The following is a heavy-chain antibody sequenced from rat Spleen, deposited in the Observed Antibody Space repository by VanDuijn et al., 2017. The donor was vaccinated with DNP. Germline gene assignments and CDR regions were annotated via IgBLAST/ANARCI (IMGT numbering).Heavy chain of an antibody. V-gene: IGHV1-43*01. D-gene: IGHD4-3*01. J-gene: IGHJ3*01. CDR2: INTGSGGT. CDR1: GYTFTSYY. Sequence: QVQLQQSGAELATPGSSVKISCKASGYTFTSYYIGWIKETTGQGLEYIGYINTGSGGTNYNEKFKGKATLTVDKSSSTAFMQLSSLTPDDSAVYYCARWVGARFAYWGQGTLVTVSS. CDR3: ARWVGARFAY.